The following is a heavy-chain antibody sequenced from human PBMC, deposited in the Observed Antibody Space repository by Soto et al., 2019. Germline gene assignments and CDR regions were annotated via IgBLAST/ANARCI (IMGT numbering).Heavy chain of an antibody. D-gene: IGHD6-19*01. Sequence: QVQLVESGGGVVQPGRSLRLSCAASGFTFSSYAMHWVRQAPGKGLEWVAVISYDGSNKYYADSVKGRFTISRDNSKNTLYLQMNSLRAEDTAVYYCARGGWEVERVYYYYGMDVW. CDR3: ARGGWEVERVYYYYGMDV. CDR1: GFTFSSYA. CDR2: ISYDGSNK. J-gene: IGHJ6*01. V-gene: IGHV3-30-3*01.